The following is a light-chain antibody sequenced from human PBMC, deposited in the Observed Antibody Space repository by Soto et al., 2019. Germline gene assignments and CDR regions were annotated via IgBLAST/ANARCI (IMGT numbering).Light chain of an antibody. Sequence: QSALTQPPSASGSPGQSVIISCTGTSSDVGAYNYVSWYQQYPGKAPKLMIYEVSKRPSGVPDRFSGSKSGKTASLTVSGLQPEDEADYYCTSYAGSNIWVFGGGTKVTVL. V-gene: IGLV2-8*01. J-gene: IGLJ3*02. CDR2: EVS. CDR3: TSYAGSNIWV. CDR1: SSDVGAYNY.